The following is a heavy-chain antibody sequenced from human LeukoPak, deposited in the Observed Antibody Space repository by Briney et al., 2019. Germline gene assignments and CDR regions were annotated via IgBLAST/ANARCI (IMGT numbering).Heavy chain of an antibody. CDR3: TRKDYQPYVLDP. CDR2: TKRKTDGGTT. D-gene: IGHD2-2*01. V-gene: IGHV3-15*01. CDR1: GFTFSNAW. J-gene: IGHJ5*02. Sequence: GGNLRRSCAASGFTFSNAWMSWVRQAPGKGWEGVSRTKRKTDGGTTDYAATVKGRFTISRDDSMNTLCLQMKSLKTDDRAVYYCTRKDYQPYVLDPWGQGTLVTVSS.